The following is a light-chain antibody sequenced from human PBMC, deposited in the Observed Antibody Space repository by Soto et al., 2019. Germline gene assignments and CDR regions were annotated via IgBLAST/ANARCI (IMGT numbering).Light chain of an antibody. CDR1: QSVGSNY. Sequence: EIVLTQFPGTLSLSPGERATLSCRASQSVGSNYLAWYQQKLGQAPRLLIYDASSRETGIPDRFSGSGAGTECTRTISRLEPEDFAVYYCQQCGRSPWTFGQGTKV. CDR2: DAS. J-gene: IGKJ1*01. CDR3: QQCGRSPWT. V-gene: IGKV3-20*01.